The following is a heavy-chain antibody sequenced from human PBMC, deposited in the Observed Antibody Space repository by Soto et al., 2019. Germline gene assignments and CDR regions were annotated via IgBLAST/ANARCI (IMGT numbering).Heavy chain of an antibody. D-gene: IGHD4-4*01. CDR2: ISSDGSGT. CDR3: ARDSYSSATH. Sequence: GGSLRLSCAASGFPFDDYAMHWVRQAPGKGLVWVSGISSDGSGTTYADSVKGRFTVSRDNAKNTLYLQMNSLRAEDTAVYYCARDSYSSATHWGHGTLVTVSS. CDR1: GFPFDDYA. V-gene: IGHV3-74*01. J-gene: IGHJ4*01.